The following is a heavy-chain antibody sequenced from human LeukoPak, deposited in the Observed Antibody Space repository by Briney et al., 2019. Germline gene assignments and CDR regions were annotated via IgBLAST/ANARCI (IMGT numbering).Heavy chain of an antibody. CDR1: GFTFSSYA. J-gene: IGHJ4*02. CDR2: ISGSGGST. Sequence: PGGSLRLSCAASGFTFSSYAMSWVRQAPGKGLEWVSAISGSGGSTYYADSVKGGFTISRDNSKNTLYLQMNSLRAEDTAVYYCAKDRPYYYDSSGHSYWGQGTLVTVSS. V-gene: IGHV3-23*01. D-gene: IGHD3-22*01. CDR3: AKDRPYYYDSSGHSY.